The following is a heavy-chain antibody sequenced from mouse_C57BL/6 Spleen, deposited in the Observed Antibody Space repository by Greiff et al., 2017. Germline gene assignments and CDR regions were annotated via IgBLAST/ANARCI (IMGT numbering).Heavy chain of an antibody. CDR1: GYAFTNYL. V-gene: IGHV1-54*01. CDR3: ARSQETFYYGNYYAMDY. Sequence: QVQLQQSGAELVRPGTSVKVSCKASGYAFTNYLIEWVKQRPGQGLEWIGVINPGSGGTNYNEKFKGKATLTADKSSSTAYMQLSSLTSEDSAVYFCARSQETFYYGNYYAMDYWGQGTSVTVSS. J-gene: IGHJ4*01. CDR2: INPGSGGT. D-gene: IGHD2-1*01.